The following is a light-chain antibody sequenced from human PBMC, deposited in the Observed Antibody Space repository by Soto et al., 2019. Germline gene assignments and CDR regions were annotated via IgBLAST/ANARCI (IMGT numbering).Light chain of an antibody. V-gene: IGLV1-40*01. J-gene: IGLJ2*01. CDR3: QSYYRSLSGVV. CDR1: SSNIGAGYD. CDR2: GNS. Sequence: QSVLTQPPSVSGAPGQRVTISCTGSSSNIGAGYDVHWYQQLPGTAPKLLIYGNSNRPSGVPDRFSGSKSGTSASLAITGLQAEDDADYYCQSYYRSLSGVVFGEGNKRTVL.